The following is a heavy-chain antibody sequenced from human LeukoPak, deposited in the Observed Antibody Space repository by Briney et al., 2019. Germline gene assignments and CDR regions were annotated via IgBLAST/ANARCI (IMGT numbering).Heavy chain of an antibody. Sequence: SETLSLTCTVSGGSISSYYWSWIRQPPGKGLEWIGYIYYSGSTNYNPSLKSRITISVDTSNNQFALKLSSVTAADTAVYYCARVYGDYVYYYYYYMDVWGKGTTVTVSS. CDR2: IYYSGST. V-gene: IGHV4-59*01. CDR3: ARVYGDYVYYYYYYMDV. CDR1: GGSISSYY. D-gene: IGHD4-17*01. J-gene: IGHJ6*03.